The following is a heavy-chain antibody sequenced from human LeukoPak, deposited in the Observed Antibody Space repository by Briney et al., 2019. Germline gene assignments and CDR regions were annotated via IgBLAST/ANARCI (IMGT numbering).Heavy chain of an antibody. J-gene: IGHJ4*02. V-gene: IGHV1-69*13. Sequence: GASVKVSCKASGGTFSSYAISWVRQAPGQGLGWMGGIIPIFGTANYAQKFQGRVTITADESTSTAYMELSSLRSEDTAVYYCARDHGHKSVDYWGQGTLVIVSS. D-gene: IGHD2-21*01. CDR1: GGTFSSYA. CDR2: IIPIFGTA. CDR3: ARDHGHKSVDY.